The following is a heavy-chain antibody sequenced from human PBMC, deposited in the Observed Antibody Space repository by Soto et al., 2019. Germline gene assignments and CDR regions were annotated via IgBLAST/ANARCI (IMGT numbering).Heavy chain of an antibody. CDR2: IYPGDPDSDN. CDR3: ARHVDGYGPSLDY. Sequence: GESLKISCKASGYMFTEYRFGWVRQMPGKGLEWMGRIYPGDPDSDNRDTSSFPGHVTISIDKSTATAYLEWSSLKTSDTAIYYCARHVDGYGPSLDYWGQGTPVTSPQ. CDR1: GYMFTEYR. V-gene: IGHV5-51*01. J-gene: IGHJ4*02. D-gene: IGHD3-10*01.